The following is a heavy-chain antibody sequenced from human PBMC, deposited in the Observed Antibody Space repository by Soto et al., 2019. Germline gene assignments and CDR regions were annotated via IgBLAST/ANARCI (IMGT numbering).Heavy chain of an antibody. J-gene: IGHJ4*02. CDR2: ISAYNGNT. CDR3: AFTPRYSSSWSAPFDY. D-gene: IGHD6-13*01. Sequence: GASVKVSCKASGYTFTSYGISWVRQAPGQRLEWMGWISAYNGNTNYAQKLQGRVTMTTDTSTSTAYMELRSLRSDDTAVYYCAFTPRYSSSWSAPFDYWGQGTLVTVSS. CDR1: GYTFTSYG. V-gene: IGHV1-18*01.